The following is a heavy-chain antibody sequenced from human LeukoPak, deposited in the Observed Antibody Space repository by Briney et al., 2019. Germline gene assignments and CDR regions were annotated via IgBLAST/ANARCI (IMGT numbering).Heavy chain of an antibody. J-gene: IGHJ6*04. CDR3: AREVAVAGTVGYYCYGMDV. CDR2: TYYRSKWYN. Sequence: SQTLSLTCAISGDSFSSNSAAWNWIRQSPSRGLEWLGRTYYRSKWYNDYAVSVKSRITINPDTSKNQFSLQLNSVTPEDTAVYYCAREVAVAGTVGYYCYGMDVWGKGTTVTVSS. CDR1: GDSFSSNSAA. D-gene: IGHD6-19*01. V-gene: IGHV6-1*01.